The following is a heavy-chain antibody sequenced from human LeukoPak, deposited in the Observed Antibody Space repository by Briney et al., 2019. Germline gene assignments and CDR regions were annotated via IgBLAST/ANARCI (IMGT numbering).Heavy chain of an antibody. Sequence: SETLSLTCGVYGGSFSGYYWSWIRQPPGKGLEWIGEINHSGSTNYNPSLKSRVTISVDTSKNQFSLKLSSVTAADTAVYYCARIYCGGDCRGYYYHYYMDVWGKGTTVTISS. J-gene: IGHJ6*03. V-gene: IGHV4-34*01. CDR2: INHSGST. D-gene: IGHD2-21*02. CDR3: ARIYCGGDCRGYYYHYYMDV. CDR1: GGSFSGYY.